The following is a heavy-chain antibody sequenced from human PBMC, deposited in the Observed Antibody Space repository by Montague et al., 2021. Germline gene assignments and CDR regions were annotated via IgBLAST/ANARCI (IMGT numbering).Heavy chain of an antibody. J-gene: IGHJ3*02. CDR3: ARDTTTDGFDI. V-gene: IGHV4-59*13. Sequence: SETLSLTCTVSGGSISNYFWTWIRQPPGKGLEWIGFISYSGRTNFNPSLKSRVTISLDTSKNQFSLNLSSVTAADTAVYHCARDTTTDGFDIWGQGTMVTVSS. CDR1: GGSISNYF. D-gene: IGHD1-1*01. CDR2: ISYSGRT.